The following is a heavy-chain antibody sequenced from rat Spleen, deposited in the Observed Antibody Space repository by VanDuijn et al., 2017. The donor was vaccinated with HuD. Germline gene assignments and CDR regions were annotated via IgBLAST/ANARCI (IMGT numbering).Heavy chain of an antibody. J-gene: IGHJ4*01. Sequence: EVQLVESDGGLVQPGRSLKLSCAASGFTFSDYGLAWVRQAPTKGLEWVATISYADTSGHSGTYYRDSVKGRFTISRDNAKNTQYLQMDSLRSEDTATYYCARHRSTGGVMDAWGQGASVTVSS. V-gene: IGHV5-29*01. D-gene: IGHD5-1*01. CDR1: GFTFSDYG. CDR3: ARHRSTGGVMDA. CDR2: ISYADTSGHSGT.